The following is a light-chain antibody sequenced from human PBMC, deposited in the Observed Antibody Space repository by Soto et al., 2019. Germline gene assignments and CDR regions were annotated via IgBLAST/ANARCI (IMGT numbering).Light chain of an antibody. V-gene: IGLV2-14*01. CDR3: ASYTTSSTYV. CDR2: DVS. Sequence: QSVVTQPASVSGSSGHSIALSCTGTSSYGGGYSYVSWYQQQPGKAPKLVISDVSNRPSGVSDRFSGSKSGNTASLTISGLQTEDEADYYCASYTTSSTYVFGTGTKVTVL. CDR1: SSYGGGYSY. J-gene: IGLJ1*01.